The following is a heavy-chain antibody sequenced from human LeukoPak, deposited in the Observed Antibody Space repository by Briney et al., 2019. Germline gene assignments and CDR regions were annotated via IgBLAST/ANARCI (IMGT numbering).Heavy chain of an antibody. CDR2: ISAYNGNT. D-gene: IGHD5-24*01. Sequence: ASVKVSCKASGYTFTSYGISWVRQAPGQGLEWMGWISAYNGNTNYAQKLQGRVTMATDTSTSTAYMELRSLRSDDTAVYYCAREEIRDGYTNHGYYYYYMDVWGKGTTVTVSS. CDR1: GYTFTSYG. V-gene: IGHV1-18*01. J-gene: IGHJ6*03. CDR3: AREEIRDGYTNHGYYYYYMDV.